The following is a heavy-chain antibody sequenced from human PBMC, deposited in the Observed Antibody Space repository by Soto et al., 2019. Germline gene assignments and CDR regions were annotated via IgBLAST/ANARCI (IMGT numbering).Heavy chain of an antibody. Sequence: VQLVQSGAEVKKPGSSVKVSCKASGGTFSSYAISWVRQAPGQGLEWMGGIIPIFGTANYAQKFQGRVTITADESTSTAYMELSSLRSEDTAVYYCARVSYDYVWGSYRYRLGDYWGQGTLVTVSS. J-gene: IGHJ4*02. D-gene: IGHD3-16*02. V-gene: IGHV1-69*01. CDR1: GGTFSSYA. CDR2: IIPIFGTA. CDR3: ARVSYDYVWGSYRYRLGDY.